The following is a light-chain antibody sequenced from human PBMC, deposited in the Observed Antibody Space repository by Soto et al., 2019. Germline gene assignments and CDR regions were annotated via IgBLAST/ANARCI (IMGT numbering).Light chain of an antibody. CDR1: QSISSW. Sequence: DIQMTQSPSTLSAFVGDRVTITCRASQSISSWLAWYQQKPGKAPNLLIYKASSLESGVPSRFSGSGSGTEFTLTMSSLQPDDFATYYCKQYNTYSPTFGQGTKVEIK. CDR2: KAS. V-gene: IGKV1-5*03. J-gene: IGKJ1*01. CDR3: KQYNTYSPT.